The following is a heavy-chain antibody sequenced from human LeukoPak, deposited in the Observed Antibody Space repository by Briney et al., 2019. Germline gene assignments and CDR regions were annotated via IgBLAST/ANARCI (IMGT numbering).Heavy chain of an antibody. CDR1: GYTFTNYS. Sequence: ASVKVSCKASGYTFTNYSLAWVRQAPGESLDWMGWISVNNGCTNYSQSFQDRVTLTRDTSTNTAYLELRSLRSDDTAIIYCATATQPRGYFLHWGQGTLVTVSS. CDR3: ATATQPRGYFLH. CDR2: ISVNNGCT. J-gene: IGHJ1*01. V-gene: IGHV1-18*01. D-gene: IGHD2-2*01.